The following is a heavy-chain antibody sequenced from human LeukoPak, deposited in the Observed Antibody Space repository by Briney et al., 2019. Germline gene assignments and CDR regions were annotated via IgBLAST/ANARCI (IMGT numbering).Heavy chain of an antibody. D-gene: IGHD2-21*01. J-gene: IGHJ3*02. Sequence: GASVKVSCKASGYTFTSYYMDWVRQAPGQGLEWMGIINPSGGSTSYAQKFQGRVTMTRDTSTSTVYMELSSLRSEDTAVYYCARDPPCGGDCLDAFDIWGQGTMVTVSS. CDR3: ARDPPCGGDCLDAFDI. V-gene: IGHV1-46*01. CDR1: GYTFTSYY. CDR2: INPSGGST.